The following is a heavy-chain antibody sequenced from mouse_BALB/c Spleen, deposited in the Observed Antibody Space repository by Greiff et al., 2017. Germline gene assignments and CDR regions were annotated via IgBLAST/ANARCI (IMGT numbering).Heavy chain of an antibody. CDR3: ARGYDYGAWFAY. Sequence: DVHLVESGGGLVKPGGSLKLSCAASGFTFSDYYMYWVRQTPEKRLEWVATISDGGSYTYYPDSVKGRFTISRDNAKNNLYLQMSSLKSEDTAMYYCARGYDYGAWFAYWGQGTLVTVSA. D-gene: IGHD2-4*01. CDR2: ISDGGSYT. V-gene: IGHV5-4*02. J-gene: IGHJ3*01. CDR1: GFTFSDYY.